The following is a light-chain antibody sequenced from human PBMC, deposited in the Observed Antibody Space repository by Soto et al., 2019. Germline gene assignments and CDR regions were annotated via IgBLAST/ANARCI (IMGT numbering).Light chain of an antibody. CDR1: QDISNY. J-gene: IGKJ2*01. Sequence: DIQMTQSPSSLSASVGDRVTITCQASQDISNYLNWYQQKPGKAPKLLIYDASNLETGGPSRFSGSGSGTDFTFTISSLQPEDIATYYCQQYANLPPYTFGQGTKLEIK. CDR2: DAS. V-gene: IGKV1-33*01. CDR3: QQYANLPPYT.